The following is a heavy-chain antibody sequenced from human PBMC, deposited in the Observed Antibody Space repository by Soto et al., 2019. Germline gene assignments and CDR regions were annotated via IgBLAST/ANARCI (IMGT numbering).Heavy chain of an antibody. Sequence: ASVKVSCKASGYTFTGYYMHWVRQAPGQGLEWMGWINPNSGGTNYAQKFQGRVTMTRDTSISTAYMELSRLRSDDTAVYYCARALPIRPAQSRLQLTIKNWFDPWGQGTLVTVSS. D-gene: IGHD1-1*01. CDR1: GYTFTGYY. J-gene: IGHJ5*02. CDR2: INPNSGGT. CDR3: ARALPIRPAQSRLQLTIKNWFDP. V-gene: IGHV1-2*02.